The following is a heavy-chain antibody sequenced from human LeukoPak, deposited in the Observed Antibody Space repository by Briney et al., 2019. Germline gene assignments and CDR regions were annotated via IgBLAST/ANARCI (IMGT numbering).Heavy chain of an antibody. D-gene: IGHD5-18*01. CDR2: IREERGQE. V-gene: IGHV3-7*03. Sequence: GGSLRLSCVASGLTVSNHWMSWVRQAPGKGLEWVANIREERGQEYYVDSVKGRFTISKNSAKNSLYLQMNTLRVEDTAMYYCASLDTAKQPLANHWDQGTLVTVSS. J-gene: IGHJ5*02. CDR1: GLTVSNHW. CDR3: ASLDTAKQPLANH.